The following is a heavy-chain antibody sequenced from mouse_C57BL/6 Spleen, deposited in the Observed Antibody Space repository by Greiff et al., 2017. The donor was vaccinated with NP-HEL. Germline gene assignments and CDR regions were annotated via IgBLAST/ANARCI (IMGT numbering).Heavy chain of an antibody. CDR3: TRSMVTADWFAY. CDR1: GYTFTSYW. J-gene: IGHJ3*01. V-gene: IGHV1-5*01. CDR2: IYPGNSDT. D-gene: IGHD2-2*01. Sequence: EVMLVESGTVLARPGASVKMSCKTSGYTFTSYWMHWVKQRPGQGLEWIGAIYPGNSDTSYNQKFKGKAKLTAVTSASTAYMELSSLTNEDSAVYYCTRSMVTADWFAYWGQGTLVTVSA.